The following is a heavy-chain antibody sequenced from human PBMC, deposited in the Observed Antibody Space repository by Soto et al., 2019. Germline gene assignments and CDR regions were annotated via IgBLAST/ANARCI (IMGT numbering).Heavy chain of an antibody. CDR2: ITPIFGTT. J-gene: IGHJ4*02. CDR1: GGTFRGYT. Sequence: QVQLVQSGTEVKKPGSSVKVSCTASGGTFRGYTINWVRQAPGQGLEWVGRITPIFGTTNYAQRFQDRVTNIEDRPADASTIIDHMEMGSLRTEDTAVYYCARATIYGGSPFDYWGQGTLVTVSS. CDR3: ARATIYGGSPFDY. D-gene: IGHD2-15*01. V-gene: IGHV1-69*08.